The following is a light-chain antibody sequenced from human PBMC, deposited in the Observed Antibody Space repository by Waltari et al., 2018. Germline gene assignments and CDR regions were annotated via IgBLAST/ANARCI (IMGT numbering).Light chain of an antibody. CDR2: GAS. CDR3: QHYGTSPPLT. V-gene: IGKV3-20*01. J-gene: IGKJ4*01. CDR1: QPFSSSY. Sequence: RPSQPFSSSYLACYQQKPGQAPRLLIYGASTRAAGCPVRFSGSGSGTDFTLTISRLEPEDFAVYYCQHYGTSPPLTFGGGTKVEIK.